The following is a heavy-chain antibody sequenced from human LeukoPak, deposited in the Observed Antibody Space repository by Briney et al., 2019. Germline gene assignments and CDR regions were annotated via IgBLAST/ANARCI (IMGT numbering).Heavy chain of an antibody. CDR2: ISYEGSNK. Sequence: GGSMRLSCAASGFTFSSYAMHWVRQAPGKGLEWVAVISYEGSNKYYADSVKGRFTISRDNSKNTLYLQMNSLRAEDTAVYYCARDFIVGATYFDYWGQGTLVTVSS. D-gene: IGHD1-26*01. CDR3: ARDFIVGATYFDY. V-gene: IGHV3-30-3*01. CDR1: GFTFSSYA. J-gene: IGHJ4*02.